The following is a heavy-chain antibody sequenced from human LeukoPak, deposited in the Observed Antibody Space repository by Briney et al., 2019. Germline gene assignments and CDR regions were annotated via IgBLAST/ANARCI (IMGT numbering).Heavy chain of an antibody. CDR3: ATHPVPYYYYYMDV. CDR2: INWNGGST. J-gene: IGHJ6*03. Sequence: GGSLRLSCAASGFTFDDYGMSWVRQAPGKGLEWVSGINWNGGSTGYADSVKGRFTISRDNAKNSLYLQMNSLRAEDTALYHCATHPVPYYYYYMDVWGKGTTVTISS. D-gene: IGHD2-2*01. V-gene: IGHV3-20*01. CDR1: GFTFDDYG.